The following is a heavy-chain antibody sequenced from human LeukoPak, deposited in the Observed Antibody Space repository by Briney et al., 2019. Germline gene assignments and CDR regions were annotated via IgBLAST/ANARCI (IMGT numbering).Heavy chain of an antibody. V-gene: IGHV4-34*01. J-gene: IGHJ4*02. Sequence: SETLSLTCAVYGGSFSGYYWSWIRQPPGKGLEWSGEINHSGSTNYNPSLKSRVTISVDTSKNQFSLKLSSVTAADTAVYYCARVSGVVITTNYFDYWGQGTLVTVSS. CDR3: ARVSGVVITTNYFDY. D-gene: IGHD3-22*01. CDR1: GGSFSGYY. CDR2: INHSGST.